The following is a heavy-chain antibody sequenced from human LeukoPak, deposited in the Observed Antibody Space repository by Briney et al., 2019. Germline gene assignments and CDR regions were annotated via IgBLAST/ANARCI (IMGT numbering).Heavy chain of an antibody. D-gene: IGHD3-10*02. CDR2: INSDGSST. V-gene: IGHV3-74*01. J-gene: IGHJ3*02. CDR1: GFTFSSYL. CDR3: ARDPLFSYAFDI. Sequence: PGGSLRLSCAASGFTFSSYLMHWVRQAPGKGLVWVSRINSDGSSTSYADSVKGRFTISRDNAKNTLYLQMNSLRAEDTAVYYCARDPLFSYAFDIWGQGTMVTVSS.